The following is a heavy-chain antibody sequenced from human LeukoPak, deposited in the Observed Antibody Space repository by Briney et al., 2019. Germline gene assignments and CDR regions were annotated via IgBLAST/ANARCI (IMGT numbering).Heavy chain of an antibody. D-gene: IGHD3-10*01. CDR2: IYYSGST. J-gene: IGHJ4*02. CDR1: GGSINTGSYY. Sequence: SETLSLTCTVSGGSINTGSYYWGWIRQPPGKGLEWIGSIYYSGSTYYNPSLKSRVTISVDTSKNQFSLKLSSVTAADTAVYYCARRPIYKYFDYWGQGTLVTVSS. V-gene: IGHV4-39*01. CDR3: ARRPIYKYFDY.